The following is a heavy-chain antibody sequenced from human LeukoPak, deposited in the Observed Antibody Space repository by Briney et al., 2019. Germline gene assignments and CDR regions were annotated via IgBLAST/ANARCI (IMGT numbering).Heavy chain of an antibody. D-gene: IGHD5-12*01. Sequence: GASVKVSCKASGGTFSSYAISWVRQAPGQGLEWMGIINPSGGSTSYAQKFQGRVTMTGDTSTSTVYMELSSLRSEDTAVYYCARAYSGYDSGSYYYYGMDVWGQGTTVTVSS. CDR3: ARAYSGYDSGSYYYYGMDV. J-gene: IGHJ6*02. CDR2: INPSGGST. CDR1: GGTFSSYA. V-gene: IGHV1-46*01.